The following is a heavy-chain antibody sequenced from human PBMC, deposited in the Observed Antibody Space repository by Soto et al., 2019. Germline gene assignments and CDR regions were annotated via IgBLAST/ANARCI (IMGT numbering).Heavy chain of an antibody. CDR2: INAGNANT. V-gene: IGHV1-3*01. Sequence: QVQLVQSGAEVKKPGASVKVSCKASGYTFTTYCMHWVRQAPGQRIEWMGWINAGNANTKYSQKFQGRVTITRDTSANTAYMELSSLRSEDTAVYYCARVLNASYYGMDVWGQGTTVTVSS. J-gene: IGHJ6*02. CDR1: GYTFTTYC. CDR3: ARVLNASYYGMDV.